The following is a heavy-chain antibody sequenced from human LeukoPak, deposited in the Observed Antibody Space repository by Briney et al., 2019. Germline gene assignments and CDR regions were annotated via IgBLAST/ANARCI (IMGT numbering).Heavy chain of an antibody. CDR3: GRGHWGLDY. CDR1: GFTSSDSY. Sequence: GGSLRPSCAASGFTSSDSYMTWIRQAPGTGLEWVSYITNTGHSMEYVDSVKGRFTTSRDNSKNSLYLQMNSLRAEDAAVYYCGRGHWGLDYWGQGALVTVSS. D-gene: IGHD7-27*01. CDR2: ITNTGHSM. J-gene: IGHJ4*02. V-gene: IGHV3-11*04.